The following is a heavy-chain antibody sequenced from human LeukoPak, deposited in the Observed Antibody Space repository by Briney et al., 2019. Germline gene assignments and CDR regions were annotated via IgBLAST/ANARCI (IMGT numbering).Heavy chain of an antibody. V-gene: IGHV3-74*01. Sequence: GGSLRLSCAASGFTLSSYWMHWVRQAPGKGLVWVSRINSDGSSTGYADSVKGRFTISRDNAKNTLYLQMNSLRAEDTAVYYRARGTYKVRGVTPFDYWGQGTLVTVSS. CDR1: GFTLSSYW. D-gene: IGHD3-10*01. CDR3: ARGTYKVRGVTPFDY. CDR2: INSDGSST. J-gene: IGHJ4*02.